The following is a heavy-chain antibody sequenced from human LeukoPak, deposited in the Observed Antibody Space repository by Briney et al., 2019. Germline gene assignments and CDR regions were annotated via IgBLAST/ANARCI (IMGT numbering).Heavy chain of an antibody. J-gene: IGHJ4*02. V-gene: IGHV3-30-3*01. Sequence: PGGSLRLSCAASGFTFRNYAMHWVRQAPGKGLEWVAVISYDGTNKYYADSVKGRFTISRDNSNNTLYLQMTSLRTDDTAMYFCTRDWDGVRGVKMDYWGQGTLVTVSS. CDR3: TRDWDGVRGVKMDY. CDR2: ISYDGTNK. CDR1: GFTFRNYA. D-gene: IGHD3-10*01.